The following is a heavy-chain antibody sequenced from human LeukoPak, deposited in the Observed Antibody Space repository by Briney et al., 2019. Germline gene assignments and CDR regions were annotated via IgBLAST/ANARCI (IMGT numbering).Heavy chain of an antibody. V-gene: IGHV3-23*01. Sequence: PGGSLRLSCAASGFTFTTYAMTWVRQAPGKGLEWVSAISNSGGNTYYADSVKGRFTISRDNAKNSMYLQMNSLRAEDTAVYYCARGQYDRSPFLQHWGQGTLVTVSS. CDR2: ISNSGGNT. D-gene: IGHD3-22*01. CDR1: GFTFTTYA. CDR3: ARGQYDRSPFLQH. J-gene: IGHJ1*01.